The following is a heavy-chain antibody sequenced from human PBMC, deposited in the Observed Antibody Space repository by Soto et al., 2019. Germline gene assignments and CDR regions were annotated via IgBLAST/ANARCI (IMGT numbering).Heavy chain of an antibody. CDR2: IYPGDSDT. V-gene: IGHV5-51*01. J-gene: IGHJ3*02. CDR1: GYSFSSYW. CDR3: ARQLVVVVAATRTDAFDI. Sequence: PGESLKISCKGSGYSFSSYWLGWVRQMPGKGLEWMGIIYPGDSDTRYSPSFQGQITISADKSISTAYLQWSSLKASDTAMYYCARQLVVVVAATRTDAFDIWGQGTMVTVSS. D-gene: IGHD2-15*01.